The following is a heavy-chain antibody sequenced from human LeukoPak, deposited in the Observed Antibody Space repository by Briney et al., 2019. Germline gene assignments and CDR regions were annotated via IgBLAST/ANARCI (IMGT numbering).Heavy chain of an antibody. V-gene: IGHV1-2*02. CDR2: INPNSGGT. CDR1: GYTFTGYY. J-gene: IGHJ4*02. D-gene: IGHD2-15*01. CDR3: ASQTGYCSGGSCPEYYFDY. Sequence: ASVKVSCKASGYTFTGYYMHWVRQVPGQGLEWMGWINPNSGGTNYAQKFQGRVTMTRDTSISTAYMELSRLRSDDTAVYYCASQTGYCSGGSCPEYYFDYWGQGTLVTVSS.